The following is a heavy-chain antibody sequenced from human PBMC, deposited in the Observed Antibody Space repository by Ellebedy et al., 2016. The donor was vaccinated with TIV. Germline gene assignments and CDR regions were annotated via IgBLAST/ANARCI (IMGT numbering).Heavy chain of an antibody. J-gene: IGHJ4*02. CDR1: GGSISSYY. D-gene: IGHD3-10*01. V-gene: IGHV4-59*08. CDR2: IYYSGST. Sequence: MPSETLSLTCTVSGGSISSYYWSWIRQPPGKGLEWIGYIYYSGSTNYNPSLKSRVTISVDTSKNQFSLKLSSVTAADTAVYYCACADYYGSGRDYWGQGTLVTVSS. CDR3: ACADYYGSGRDY.